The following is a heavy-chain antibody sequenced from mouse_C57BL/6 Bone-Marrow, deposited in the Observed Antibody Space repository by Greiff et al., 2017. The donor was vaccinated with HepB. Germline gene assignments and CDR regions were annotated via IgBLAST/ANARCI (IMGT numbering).Heavy chain of an antibody. CDR3: ARDYYDREYFDV. Sequence: VQLQQSGPELVKPGASVKISCKASGYTFTDYYMNWVKQSHGKSLEWIGDINPNNGGTSYNQKFKGKATLTVDKSSSTAYMELRSLTSEDSAVYYCARDYYDREYFDVWGTGTTVTVSS. D-gene: IGHD1-1*01. CDR2: INPNNGGT. J-gene: IGHJ1*03. V-gene: IGHV1-26*01. CDR1: GYTFTDYY.